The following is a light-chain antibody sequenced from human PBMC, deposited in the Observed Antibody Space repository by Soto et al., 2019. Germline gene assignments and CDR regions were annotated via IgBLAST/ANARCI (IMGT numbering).Light chain of an antibody. CDR2: AAS. CDR1: QSISSY. Sequence: DTQMTQSPLFLSASVGDRVTITCRASQSISSYVNWYQHKPGKAPKLLIYAASRLQSGVPSRFSGSGSGTDFTLTISSLQPEDFATYYCQQIYNTPLAFRQGTRLEIK. CDR3: QQIYNTPLA. V-gene: IGKV1-39*01. J-gene: IGKJ5*01.